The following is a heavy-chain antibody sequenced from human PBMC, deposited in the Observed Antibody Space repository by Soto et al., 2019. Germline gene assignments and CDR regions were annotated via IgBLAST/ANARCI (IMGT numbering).Heavy chain of an antibody. Sequence: SETLSLTCTVSGGSISSSSYYWGWIRQPPGKGLEWIGSIYYSGSTYYNPSLKSRVTISVDTSKNQFSLKLSSVTAADTAVYYCARPQWQTYYYGSGSYFAFDIWGQGTMVTVSS. CDR3: ARPQWQTYYYGSGSYFAFDI. D-gene: IGHD3-10*01. CDR2: IYYSGST. CDR1: GGSISSSSYY. V-gene: IGHV4-39*01. J-gene: IGHJ3*02.